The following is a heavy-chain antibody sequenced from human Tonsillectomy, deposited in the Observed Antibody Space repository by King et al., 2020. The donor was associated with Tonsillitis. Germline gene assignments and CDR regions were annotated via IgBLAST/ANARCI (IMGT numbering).Heavy chain of an antibody. D-gene: IGHD1-1*01. Sequence: VQLVESGGGLVQPGGSLRLSCAASGFTFSSFWMHWVRQVPGRGLVWVSRISPYARSTAYADSVKGRFTISRDNAKDTLYLQMNSLRAEDTALYYCARGTSAWNGIDYWGQGTLVTVSS. CDR2: ISPYARST. CDR3: ARGTSAWNGIDY. CDR1: GFTFSSFW. V-gene: IGHV3-74*01. J-gene: IGHJ4*02.